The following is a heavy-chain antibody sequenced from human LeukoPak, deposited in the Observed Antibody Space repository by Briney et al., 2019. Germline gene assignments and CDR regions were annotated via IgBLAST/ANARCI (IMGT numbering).Heavy chain of an antibody. CDR2: ISSSGSTI. CDR3: ARCWGSGNYLFDAFDI. J-gene: IGHJ3*02. V-gene: IGHV3-48*03. CDR1: GFTFSSYE. Sequence: PGGSLRLSCAASGFTFSSYEMNWVRQAPGKGLEWVSYISSSGSTIYYADSVKGRFTISRDNAKNSLYLQMNSLRAEDTAVYYCARCWGSGNYLFDAFDIWGQGTVVTVSS. D-gene: IGHD1-26*01.